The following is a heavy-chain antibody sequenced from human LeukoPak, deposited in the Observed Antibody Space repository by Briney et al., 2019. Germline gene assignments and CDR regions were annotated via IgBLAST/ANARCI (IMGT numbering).Heavy chain of an antibody. V-gene: IGHV4-4*09. CDR3: ARKAPKKGWFDP. CDR1: GFTVSSSY. J-gene: IGHJ5*02. CDR2: THPSGNT. Sequence: GSLKLSCAASGFTVSSSYMSWIRQPPGKGLEWIGYTHPSGNTNYSPPLKSRVTISIDMSRNQFSLKLSSVTAADTAVYYCARKAPKKGWFDPWGQGTLVTVSS.